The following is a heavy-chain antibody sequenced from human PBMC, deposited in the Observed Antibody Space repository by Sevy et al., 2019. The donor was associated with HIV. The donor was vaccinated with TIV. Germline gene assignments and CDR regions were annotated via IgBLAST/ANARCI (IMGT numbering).Heavy chain of an antibody. Sequence: ASVKVSCKASGYTFTGYYMHWMRQAPGQGLEGMGWINPDSGGPTYTPKFQGRVTPTRDTSISTAYMDLSRLKSDDTAVYYCVRDDSDGYFEYWGQGTLVTVSS. D-gene: IGHD2-21*01. V-gene: IGHV1-2*02. CDR1: GYTFTGYY. CDR2: INPDSGGP. J-gene: IGHJ4*02. CDR3: VRDDSDGYFEY.